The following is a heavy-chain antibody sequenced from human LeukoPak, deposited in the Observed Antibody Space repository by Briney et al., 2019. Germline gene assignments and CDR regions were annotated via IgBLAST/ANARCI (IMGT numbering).Heavy chain of an antibody. CDR3: ARARQGYCSSASCYSFDI. V-gene: IGHV3-48*01. CDR1: GFTFSSYS. CDR2: ISSGSSTI. D-gene: IGHD2-2*01. J-gene: IGHJ3*02. Sequence: GGSLRLFCAASGFTFSSYSMSWVRQAPGKGLEWVSYISSGSSTIYYADSVKGRFTISRDNAKNSLYLQMSSLRADDTAVYYCARARQGYCSSASCYSFDIWGQGTMLTVSS.